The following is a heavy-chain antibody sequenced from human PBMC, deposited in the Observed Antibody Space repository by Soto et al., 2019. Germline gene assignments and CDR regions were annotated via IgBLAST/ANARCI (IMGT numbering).Heavy chain of an antibody. CDR3: ARGATGTSWFDP. Sequence: ASVKVSCKVSGYTLTELSMHWVRQAPGQGLEWMGWISAYNGNTNYAQKLQGRVTMTTDTSTSTAYMELRSLRSDDTAVYYCARGATGTSWFDPWGQGTLVTVSS. J-gene: IGHJ5*02. CDR2: ISAYNGNT. CDR1: GYTLTELS. V-gene: IGHV1-18*01. D-gene: IGHD1-1*01.